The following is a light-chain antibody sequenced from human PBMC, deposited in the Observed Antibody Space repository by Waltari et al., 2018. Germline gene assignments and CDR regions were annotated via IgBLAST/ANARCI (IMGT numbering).Light chain of an antibody. Sequence: EIVMTQTPISLSVTPGQPASISCKSSQSLQYSDGYTYLYWFLQKPGQSPQLLIYEVSSRLSGVPDRFSGSGSGTDFTLKISRVEADDVGVYFCMQGIHFRTFGQGTKLDIK. J-gene: IGKJ2*01. CDR3: MQGIHFRT. CDR1: QSLQYSDGYTY. CDR2: EVS. V-gene: IGKV2-29*02.